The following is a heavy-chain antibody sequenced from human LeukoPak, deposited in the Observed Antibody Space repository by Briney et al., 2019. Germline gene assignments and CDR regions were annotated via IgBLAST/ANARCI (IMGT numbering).Heavy chain of an antibody. D-gene: IGHD1-14*01. J-gene: IGHJ3*02. CDR2: IYPRDSDT. CDR3: ARHVTTASAARGFDI. Sequence: GESLKISCKGAGSIFTSYWVAWVRQLPGKGREWMGIIYPRDSDTRYSPSFQGQVTISADKSINTAYLQWSGLKASDTAVYYCARHVTTASAARGFDIWGQGTMVTVSS. CDR1: GSIFTSYW. V-gene: IGHV5-51*01.